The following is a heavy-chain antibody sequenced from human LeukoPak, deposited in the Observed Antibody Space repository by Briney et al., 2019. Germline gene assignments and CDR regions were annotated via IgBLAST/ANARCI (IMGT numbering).Heavy chain of an antibody. Sequence: GGSLRLSCAVSGFTFSSYSMNRVRRAPGKGLEWVSFISGTSSDIHYADSVKGRFTISRDSAKNSLYLEMNSLRAEDTAFYYCARGSGSGDWLIGSWGQGTLVTVSS. CDR1: GFTFSSYS. J-gene: IGHJ4*02. CDR2: ISGTSSDI. CDR3: ARGSGSGDWLIGS. D-gene: IGHD3-9*01. V-gene: IGHV3-21*01.